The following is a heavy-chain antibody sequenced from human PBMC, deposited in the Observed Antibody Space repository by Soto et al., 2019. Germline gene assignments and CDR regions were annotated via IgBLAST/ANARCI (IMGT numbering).Heavy chain of an antibody. CDR3: ARDSYDILTGQKRDFDF. CDR1: GFTFEDYT. J-gene: IGHJ4*02. V-gene: IGHV3-43*01. D-gene: IGHD3-9*01. Sequence: ESGGGVVEPGGSLRLSCAASGFTFEDYTMHWVRQGPGKGPEWISLISWDGGITDYSDSVKGRFISSRDNSKNSLYLQMNSLTSDDAALYFCARDSYDILTGQKRDFDFWGQGTLVTVSS. CDR2: ISWDGGIT.